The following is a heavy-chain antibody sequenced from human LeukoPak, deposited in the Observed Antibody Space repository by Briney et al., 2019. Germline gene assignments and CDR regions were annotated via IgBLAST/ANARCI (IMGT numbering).Heavy chain of an antibody. CDR3: VRSSGYYDC. CDR1: GFTFNRYS. CDR2: INYNGDTT. V-gene: IGHV3-64D*06. J-gene: IGHJ4*02. D-gene: IGHD3-22*01. Sequence: GGSLRLSCLASGFTFNRYSIYWVRQAPGKGLEHVSGINYNGDTTVYADSVKGRFTISRDNSINTLYLQMNSLRREDSAVYCCVRSSGYYDCWGQGTLVTVSS.